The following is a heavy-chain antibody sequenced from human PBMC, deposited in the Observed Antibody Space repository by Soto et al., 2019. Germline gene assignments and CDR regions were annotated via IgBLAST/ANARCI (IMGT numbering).Heavy chain of an antibody. CDR3: ARDDYCSSTSCQVSRT. V-gene: IGHV3-21*01. D-gene: IGHD2-2*01. J-gene: IGHJ5*02. CDR2: ISSSSSYI. CDR1: GFTFSSYS. Sequence: EVQLVESGGGLVKPGGSLRLSCAASGFTFSSYSMNWVRQAPGKGLEWVSSISSSSSYIYYADSVKGRFTISRDNAKNSLYLQMNSLRAEDTAVYYCARDDYCSSTSCQVSRTWGQGTLVTVSS.